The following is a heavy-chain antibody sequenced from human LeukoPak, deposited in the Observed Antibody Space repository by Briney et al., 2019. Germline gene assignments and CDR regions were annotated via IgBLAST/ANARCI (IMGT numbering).Heavy chain of an antibody. V-gene: IGHV2-70*04. CDR1: GISLSTLGLR. CDR3: ARLSADGYNFFDY. D-gene: IGHD5-24*01. CDR2: IDWDDDK. Sequence: SGPTLVKPTQTLTLTCTFSGISLSTLGLRARWIRQPPGKALEWLSRIDWDDDKFYSSSLKTRLTISKDTSKNQVVLTMTNMDPVDTAMYYCARLSADGYNFFDYWGQGTLVTVSS. J-gene: IGHJ4*02.